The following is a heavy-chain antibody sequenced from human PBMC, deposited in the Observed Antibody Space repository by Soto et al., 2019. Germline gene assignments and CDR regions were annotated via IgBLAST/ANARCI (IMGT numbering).Heavy chain of an antibody. CDR1: GFTFSGYA. CDR3: ARDWSNYVGSYYGMDV. V-gene: IGHV3-30-3*01. J-gene: IGHJ6*02. Sequence: QVQLVESGGGVGQPGRSLRLSCAASGFTFSGYAMHWVRQAPGKGLEWVAVISYDGSNKYYADSVKGRFTISRDNSKNTLYLQMNSLRAEDTAVYYCARDWSNYVGSYYGMDVWGQGTKVTVSS. D-gene: IGHD4-4*01. CDR2: ISYDGSNK.